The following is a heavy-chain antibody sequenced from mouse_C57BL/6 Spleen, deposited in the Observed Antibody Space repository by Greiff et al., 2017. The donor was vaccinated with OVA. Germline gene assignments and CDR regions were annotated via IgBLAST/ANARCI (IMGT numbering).Heavy chain of an antibody. CDR3: ARDYDSWFAY. CDR2: ISDGGSYT. D-gene: IGHD2-3*01. V-gene: IGHV5-4*01. J-gene: IGHJ3*01. CDR1: GFTFSSYA. Sequence: EVQVVESGGGLVKPGGSLKLSCAASGFTFSSYAMSWVRQTPEKRLEWVATISDGGSYTYYPDNVKGRFTISRDNAKNNLYLQMSHLKSEDTAMYYCARDYDSWFAYWGQGTLVTVSA.